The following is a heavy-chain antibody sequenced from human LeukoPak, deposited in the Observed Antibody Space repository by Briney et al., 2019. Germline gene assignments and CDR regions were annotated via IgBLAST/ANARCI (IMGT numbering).Heavy chain of an antibody. CDR1: GGTFSSYA. CDR2: IIPIFGTA. Sequence: SVKVSCKASGGTFSSYAISWVRQAPGQGLEWMGGIIPIFGTANYAQKFQGRVTITADESTSTAYMELSSLRSEDTAVYYCARDGYGYGLGIYAWGQGTLVTVSS. D-gene: IGHD5-18*01. V-gene: IGHV1-69*13. CDR3: ARDGYGYGLGIYA. J-gene: IGHJ5*02.